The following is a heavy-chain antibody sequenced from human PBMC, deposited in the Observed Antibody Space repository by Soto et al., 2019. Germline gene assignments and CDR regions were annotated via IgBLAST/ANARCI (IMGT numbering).Heavy chain of an antibody. J-gene: IGHJ4*02. CDR1: GGSFSGYY. CDR2: INHSGST. Sequence: SETLSLTCSVYGGSFSGYYWSWIRQPPGKGLEWIGEINHSGSTNYNPSLKSRVTISVDTSKNQFSLKLSSVTAADTAVYYCARDNIQGSGWFTDYWGQGTLVTVSS. CDR3: ARDNIQGSGWFTDY. V-gene: IGHV4-34*01. D-gene: IGHD6-19*01.